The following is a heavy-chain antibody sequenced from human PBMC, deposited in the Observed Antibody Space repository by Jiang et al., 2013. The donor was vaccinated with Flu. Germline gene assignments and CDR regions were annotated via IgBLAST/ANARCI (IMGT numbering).Heavy chain of an antibody. V-gene: IGHV1-3*01. CDR1: GYTFSNYV. D-gene: IGHD3-22*01. Sequence: SGAEVKKPGASVKVSCKASGYTFSNYVMHWVRQAPGQRPEWMGWINAANGNTKYSQNLRGRVTITSDTSASTVYMELSSLRPEDTAVYFCARAPFKFYDSSGYPLGWFDPWGQGTLVTVSS. CDR2: INAANGNT. J-gene: IGHJ5*02. CDR3: ARAPFKFYDSSGYPLGWFDP.